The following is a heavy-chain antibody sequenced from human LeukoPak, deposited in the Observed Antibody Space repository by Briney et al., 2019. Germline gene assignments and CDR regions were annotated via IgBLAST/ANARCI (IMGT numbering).Heavy chain of an antibody. CDR2: ISSSSSYI. D-gene: IGHD6-13*01. CDR3: ARGFSSMCDY. V-gene: IGHV3-21*01. J-gene: IGHJ4*02. Sequence: TGGSLRLSCAASGFTFSSYSMNWVRQAPGKGLEWVSSISSSSSYIYYADSVKGRFTISRDNAKNSLYLQMNSLRAEDTAVYYCARGFSSMCDYWGQGTLVTVSS. CDR1: GFTFSSYS.